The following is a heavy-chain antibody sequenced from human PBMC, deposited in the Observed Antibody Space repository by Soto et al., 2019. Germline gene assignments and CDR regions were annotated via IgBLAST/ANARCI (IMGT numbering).Heavy chain of an antibody. CDR2: ISTYNGDT. CDR1: GYTFTTSG. CDR3: ARQGSWPYYYYGLDV. V-gene: IGHV1-18*01. D-gene: IGHD1-26*01. Sequence: QVQLVQSGPEVRKPGASVKVSCEASGYTFTTSGISWVRQVPEQGLEWMGWISTYNGDTNSAQNFQGRVLMTADTSTGTAYMELMSLKSDDTAVYYCARQGSWPYYYYGLDVWGQGTTVTVSS. J-gene: IGHJ6*02.